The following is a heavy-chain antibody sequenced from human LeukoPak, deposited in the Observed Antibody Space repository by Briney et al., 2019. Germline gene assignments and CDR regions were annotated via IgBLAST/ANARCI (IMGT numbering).Heavy chain of an antibody. CDR3: ARDNGLRGTFDY. V-gene: IGHV1-46*01. Sequence: ALVKVSCKASGYTFTSYYMHWVRQAPGQGLEWMGIINPSGGSTSYAQKFQGRVTMTRDTSTSTVYMELSSLRSEDTAVYYCARDNGLRGTFDYWGQGTLVTVSS. CDR1: GYTFTSYY. J-gene: IGHJ4*02. CDR2: INPSGGST. D-gene: IGHD2-15*01.